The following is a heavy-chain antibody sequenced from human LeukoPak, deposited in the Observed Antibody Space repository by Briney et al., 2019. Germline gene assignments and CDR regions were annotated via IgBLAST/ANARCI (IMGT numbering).Heavy chain of an antibody. CDR1: GFTVSSNY. J-gene: IGHJ3*02. CDR3: ARDFLWFGELLHAFDI. Sequence: PGGSLRLSCAASGFTVSSNYMSWVRQAPGKGLEWVSVIYSGGSTYYADSVKGRFTISRDNSKNTLYLQMNSLRAEDTAVYYCARDFLWFGELLHAFDIWGQGTMVTVSS. CDR2: IYSGGST. V-gene: IGHV3-66*01. D-gene: IGHD3-10*01.